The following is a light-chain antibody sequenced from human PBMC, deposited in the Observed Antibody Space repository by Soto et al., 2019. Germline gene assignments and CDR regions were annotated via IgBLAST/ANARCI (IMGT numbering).Light chain of an antibody. V-gene: IGLV2-14*03. CDR2: DVN. CDR3: RSYTTSNTPLYV. Sequence: QSALTQPASVSGSPGQSITISCTGTSSDVAAYNYVSWFQHHAGKAPKLMLYDVNNRPSGVSNRFSGSKSGNTASLTISGLQVEDEADYYCRSYTTSNTPLYVFGTGTKVTVL. CDR1: SSDVAAYNY. J-gene: IGLJ1*01.